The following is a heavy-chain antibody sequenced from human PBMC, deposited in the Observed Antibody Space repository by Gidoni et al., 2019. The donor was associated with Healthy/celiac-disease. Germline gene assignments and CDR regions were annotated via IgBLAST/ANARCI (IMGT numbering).Heavy chain of an antibody. V-gene: IGHV4-34*01. J-gene: IGHJ5*02. CDR3: ARAATWYNWNYRLSNWFDP. Sequence: QVQLQPWGAGLLKPSETLSLTCAVYGGSFSGYYWSWIRQPPGKGLEWIGEINHSGSTNYNPALKSRVTISVDTSKNQFSLKLSSVTAADTAVYYCARAATWYNWNYRLSNWFDPWGQGTLVTVSS. D-gene: IGHD1-7*01. CDR2: INHSGST. CDR1: GGSFSGYY.